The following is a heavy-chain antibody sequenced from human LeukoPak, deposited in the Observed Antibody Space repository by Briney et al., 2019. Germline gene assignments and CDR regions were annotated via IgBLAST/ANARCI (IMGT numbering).Heavy chain of an antibody. D-gene: IGHD1-26*01. CDR3: ARDGSVGATD. J-gene: IGHJ4*02. CDR2: IYTSGST. CDR1: GGSISSGSYY. V-gene: IGHV4-61*02. Sequence: SETLSLTCTVSGGSISSGSYYWSWIRQPAGKGLEWIGRIYTSGSTNYNPSLKSRVTISVDTSKNQFSLKLSSVTAADTAVYYCARDGSVGATDWGQGTLVTVSS.